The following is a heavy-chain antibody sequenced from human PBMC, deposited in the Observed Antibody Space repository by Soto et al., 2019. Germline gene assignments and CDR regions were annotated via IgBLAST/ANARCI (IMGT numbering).Heavy chain of an antibody. D-gene: IGHD3-3*01. Sequence: SLRLSCAASGFTFDDYAMHWVRQAPGKGLEWVSGISWNSGSIGYADSVKGRFTISRDNAKNSLYLQMNSLRAEDTALYYCAIDIGVKEYYFYYGMDVWGQVTTVTVS. CDR1: GFTFDDYA. CDR3: AIDIGVKEYYFYYGMDV. J-gene: IGHJ6*02. V-gene: IGHV3-9*01. CDR2: ISWNSGSI.